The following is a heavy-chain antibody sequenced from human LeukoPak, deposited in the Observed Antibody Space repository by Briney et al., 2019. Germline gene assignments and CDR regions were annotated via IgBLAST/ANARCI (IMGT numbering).Heavy chain of an antibody. J-gene: IGHJ4*02. CDR3: ARLYSSSWDDY. D-gene: IGHD6-13*01. CDR2: MNPNSGNT. V-gene: IGHV1-8*01. Sequence: ASVKDSCKASGYTFTSYDINWVRQATGLGLEWMGWMNPNSGNTGYAQKFQGRVTMTRNTSISTAYMELSSLRSEDTTVYYCARLYSSSWDDYWGQGTLVTVSS. CDR1: GYTFTSYD.